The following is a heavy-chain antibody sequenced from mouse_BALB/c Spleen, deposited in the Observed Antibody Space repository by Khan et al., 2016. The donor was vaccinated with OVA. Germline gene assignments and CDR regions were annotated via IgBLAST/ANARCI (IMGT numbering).Heavy chain of an antibody. V-gene: IGHV2-6-1*01. Sequence: QVQLKESGPGLVAPSQSLSITCTISGFSLTNYGVHWVRQPPGKGLEWLVVIWSDGSTAYNSALNSRLSISKDNSKCQVFLKMNRLQTDDTAMYYCARQPYYHYYIMDYWGQGTSVTVSS. CDR3: ARQPYYHYYIMDY. CDR1: GFSLTNYG. J-gene: IGHJ4*01. CDR2: IWSDGST. D-gene: IGHD2-10*01.